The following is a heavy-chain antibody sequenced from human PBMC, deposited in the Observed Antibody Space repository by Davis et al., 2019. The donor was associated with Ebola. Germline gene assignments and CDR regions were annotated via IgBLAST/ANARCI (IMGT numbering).Heavy chain of an antibody. CDR2: ISSNGGST. CDR3: ARGSGWLTPFDY. V-gene: IGHV3-64*04. J-gene: IGHJ4*02. D-gene: IGHD6-19*01. CDR1: GFTFSSYA. Sequence: PGGSLRLSCSASGFTFSSYAMHWVRQAPGKGLEYVSAISSNGGSTYYADSVKGRFTISRDNSKNSLYLQMNSLRAEDTAVYYCARGSGWLTPFDYWGQGTLVTVSS.